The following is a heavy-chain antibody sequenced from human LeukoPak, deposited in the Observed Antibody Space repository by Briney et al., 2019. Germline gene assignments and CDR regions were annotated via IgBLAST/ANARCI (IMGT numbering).Heavy chain of an antibody. D-gene: IGHD6-13*01. CDR3: ARDRWEYSSRWFLDY. J-gene: IGHJ4*02. CDR1: GFTFSSYW. Sequence: PGGSLRLSCAASGFTFSSYWMSWVRQAPGKGLEWVANIKQDGSEKYYVDSVKGRFTISRDNAKNSLYLQMNSLRAEDTAVYYCARDRWEYSSRWFLDYWGQGTLVAVSS. CDR2: IKQDGSEK. V-gene: IGHV3-7*01.